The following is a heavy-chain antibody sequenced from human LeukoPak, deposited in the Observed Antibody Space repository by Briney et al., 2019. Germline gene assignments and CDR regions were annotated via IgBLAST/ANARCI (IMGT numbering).Heavy chain of an antibody. V-gene: IGHV4-31*03. J-gene: IGHJ4*02. CDR3: ARVAYYDFWSGIQPKHYFDY. Sequence: PSQTLSLTCTVSGGSISSGGYYWSWIRQHPGKGLEWIGYIYYSGSTYYNPSLKSRVTISVDTSKNQFSLKLSSVTAADTAVYYCARVAYYDFWSGIQPKHYFDYWGQGTLVTVSS. CDR1: GGSISSGGYY. D-gene: IGHD3-3*01. CDR2: IYYSGST.